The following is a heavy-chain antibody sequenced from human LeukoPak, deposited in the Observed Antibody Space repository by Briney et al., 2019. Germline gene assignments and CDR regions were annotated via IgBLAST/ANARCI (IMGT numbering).Heavy chain of an antibody. CDR3: ARGRNWLRPYYYMDV. CDR1: GGSFSGYY. D-gene: IGHD1-1*01. CDR2: INHSGST. Sequence: SETLSLTCAVYGGSFSGYYWSWIRQPPGKGLEWIGEINHSGSTNYNPSLKSRVTISVDTSKNQFSLKLSSVTAADTAVYYCARGRNWLRPYYYMDVWGKGTTVTVSS. V-gene: IGHV4-34*01. J-gene: IGHJ6*03.